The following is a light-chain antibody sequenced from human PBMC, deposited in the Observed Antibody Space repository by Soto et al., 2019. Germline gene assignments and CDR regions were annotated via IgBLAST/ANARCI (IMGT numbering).Light chain of an antibody. V-gene: IGLV2-8*01. CDR2: EVS. J-gene: IGLJ1*01. Sequence: QSVLTQPPSASGSPGQSVTISCTGTSSDFGGYYYVSWYQQHPGKAPKLMIYEVSKRPSGVPDRFSGSKSGSTASLTVSGLQAEDEADYYCSSYAGTNTPYVFGTGTKVTVL. CDR1: SSDFGGYYY. CDR3: SSYAGTNTPYV.